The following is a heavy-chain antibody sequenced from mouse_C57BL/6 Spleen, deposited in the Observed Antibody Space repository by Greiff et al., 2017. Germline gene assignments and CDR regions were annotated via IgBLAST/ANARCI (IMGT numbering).Heavy chain of an antibody. D-gene: IGHD4-1*01. J-gene: IGHJ2*01. Sequence: QVQLQQPGAELVKPGASVKLSCKASGYTFTSYWLQWVKQRPGQGLEWIGEIDPSDSYTNYNQKFKGKATLTVDTSSSTAYMQLISLTSEDSAVYYCARPNWAFDYWGQGTTLTVSS. V-gene: IGHV1-50*01. CDR1: GYTFTSYW. CDR3: ARPNWAFDY. CDR2: IDPSDSYT.